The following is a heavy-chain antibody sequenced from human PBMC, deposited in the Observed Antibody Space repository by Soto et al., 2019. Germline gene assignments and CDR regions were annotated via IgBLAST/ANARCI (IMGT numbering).Heavy chain of an antibody. D-gene: IGHD3-16*01. Sequence: QVQLVQSGAEVKKPGASMKISCKASGYPFIDHYIHWVRQAPGQGLEWIGVINPDGDATSYAQRFQGRVTVTADTSTSTVYLVLSSLTLDDTAFYYCARDPRSWNYVVFWDSWGQGTLVTVST. V-gene: IGHV1-46*01. CDR1: GYPFIDHY. J-gene: IGHJ5*01. CDR3: ARDPRSWNYVVFWDS. CDR2: INPDGDAT.